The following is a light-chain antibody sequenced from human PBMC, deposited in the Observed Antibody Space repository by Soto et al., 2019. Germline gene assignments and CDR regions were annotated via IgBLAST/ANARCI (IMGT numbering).Light chain of an antibody. CDR3: QQYNSYSRT. CDR2: KAS. J-gene: IGKJ1*01. CDR1: QSISSW. Sequence: DIQMTRSPSTLSASVGDRVTITCRASQSISSWLAWYQQKPGKAPKLLIYKASSLESGVPSRFRGSGSGTELTLTISSLQPDDFATYYCQQYNSYSRTFGKGTKV. V-gene: IGKV1-5*03.